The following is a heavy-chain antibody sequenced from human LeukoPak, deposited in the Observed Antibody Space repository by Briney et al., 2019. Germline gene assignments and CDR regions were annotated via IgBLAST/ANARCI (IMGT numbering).Heavy chain of an antibody. D-gene: IGHD2-21*01. Sequence: PGGSLRLSCAASGFTFSSYEMNWVRQAPGKGLEWVSYISSSGSTIYYADSVKGRFTISRDNAKNSLYLQMNSLRAEDTAVYYCAGDCGGDCYADYWGQGTLVTVSS. CDR3: AGDCGGDCYADY. CDR2: ISSSGSTI. CDR1: GFTFSSYE. J-gene: IGHJ4*02. V-gene: IGHV3-48*03.